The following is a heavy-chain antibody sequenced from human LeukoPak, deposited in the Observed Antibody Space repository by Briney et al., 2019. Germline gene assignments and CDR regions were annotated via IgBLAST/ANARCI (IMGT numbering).Heavy chain of an antibody. CDR3: ARVRAAAVPYYFDY. CDR2: IYTSGST. CDR1: GGSISSYY. D-gene: IGHD6-13*01. Sequence: SETLSLTCTVSGGSISSYYWSWIRQPAGKGLEWIGRIYTSGSTNYNPSLRSRVTMSGDTSKNQFSLKLSSVTAADTAMYYCARVRAAAVPYYFDYWGRGTLVTVSS. V-gene: IGHV4-4*07. J-gene: IGHJ4*02.